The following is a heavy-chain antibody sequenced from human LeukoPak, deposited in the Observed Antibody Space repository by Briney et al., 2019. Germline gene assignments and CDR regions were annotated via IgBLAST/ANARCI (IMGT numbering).Heavy chain of an antibody. J-gene: IGHJ6*02. CDR1: GFTFSSYA. CDR3: ANGHCSSTSCTYYYYYYGMDV. V-gene: IGHV3-23*01. CDR2: ISGSGGST. Sequence: GGSLGLSCAASGFTFSSYAMSWVRQAPGKGLEWVSAISGSGGSTYYADSVKGRFTISRDNSKNTLYLQMNSLRAEDTAVYYCANGHCSSTSCTYYYYYYGMDVWGQGTTVTVSS. D-gene: IGHD2-2*01.